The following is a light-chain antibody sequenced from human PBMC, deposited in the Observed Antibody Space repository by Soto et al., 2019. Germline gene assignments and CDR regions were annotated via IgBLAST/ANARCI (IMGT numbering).Light chain of an antibody. J-gene: IGKJ1*01. V-gene: IGKV1-39*01. CDR3: QQSYSSPQT. CDR1: QSISNH. Sequence: DIQMTQSPSSLSASVEDRVIITCRASQSISNHLNWYQQKPGKAPKLLIFAASSLQSGVPSRFSGSRSGPDFTLTISSLQPEDFAAYYWQQSYSSPQTFGQGTKVDIK. CDR2: AAS.